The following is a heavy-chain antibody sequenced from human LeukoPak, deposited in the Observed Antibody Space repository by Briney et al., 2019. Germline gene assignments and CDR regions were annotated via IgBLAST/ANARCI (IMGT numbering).Heavy chain of an antibody. CDR3: AKFKLWGSGSYSYNWFDP. CDR2: ISGSGDST. Sequence: GGSLRLSCAASGYTFSSYAMSWVRQAPGKGLGWVSAISGSGDSTYYADSVKGRFTISSDNSKNTVFLEMNSLRAADTAVYYCAKFKLWGSGSYSYNWFDPWGQGTLVTVSS. D-gene: IGHD3-10*01. V-gene: IGHV3-23*01. CDR1: GYTFSSYA. J-gene: IGHJ5*02.